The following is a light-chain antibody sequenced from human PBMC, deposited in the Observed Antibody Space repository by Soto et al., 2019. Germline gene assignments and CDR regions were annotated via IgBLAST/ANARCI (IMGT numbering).Light chain of an antibody. CDR3: QQYGSSPSGR. CDR1: QSFGSTS. V-gene: IGKV3-20*01. J-gene: IGKJ1*01. CDR2: GAS. Sequence: EIVLTQSPGTLSLSPGERATLSCRASQSFGSTSLAWYQQKPGQSPRLLIYGASSRATGIPDRFSGSGSGTDFTLTISRLEPEDFAVYYCQQYGSSPSGRFGQGTKVEIK.